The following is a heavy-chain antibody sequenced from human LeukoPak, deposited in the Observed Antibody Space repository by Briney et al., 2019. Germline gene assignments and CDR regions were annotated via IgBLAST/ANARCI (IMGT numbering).Heavy chain of an antibody. CDR1: GFTFNSHS. D-gene: IGHD5-24*01. Sequence: GGSLRLSCAASGFTFNSHSMNWVRQAPGKGLEWVSSISTSSSYIYYADSVKGRFTISRDNAKNSLYLQMNSLRAEDTAVYYCARPRGNVEMAAIPFDYWGQGTLVTVSS. CDR3: ARPRGNVEMAAIPFDY. V-gene: IGHV3-21*01. J-gene: IGHJ4*02. CDR2: ISTSSSYI.